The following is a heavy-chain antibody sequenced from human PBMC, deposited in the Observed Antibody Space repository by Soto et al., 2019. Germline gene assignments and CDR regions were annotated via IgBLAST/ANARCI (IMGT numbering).Heavy chain of an antibody. Sequence: SETLSLTCAVYGGSFSGYYWSWIRQPPGKGLEWIGEINHSGSTNYNPSLKSRVTISVDTSKNQFSLKLSSVTAADTAVYYCARSYDISIDYWGQGTLVTVSS. V-gene: IGHV4-34*01. D-gene: IGHD3-9*01. CDR2: INHSGST. J-gene: IGHJ4*02. CDR3: ARSYDISIDY. CDR1: GGSFSGYY.